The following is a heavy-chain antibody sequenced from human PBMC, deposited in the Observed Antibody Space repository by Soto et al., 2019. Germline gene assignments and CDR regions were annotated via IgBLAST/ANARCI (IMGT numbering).Heavy chain of an antibody. J-gene: IGHJ4*02. V-gene: IGHV1-69*13. Sequence: SVKVSCKVSGYTLTELSMHWVRQAPGKGLEWMGGIIPNFGTANYAQKFQGRVTITADESTSTAYMELSSLRSEDTAVYYCARSKYSSSWTSDYWGQGTLVTVSS. CDR3: ARSKYSSSWTSDY. D-gene: IGHD6-13*01. CDR2: IIPNFGTA. CDR1: GYTLTELS.